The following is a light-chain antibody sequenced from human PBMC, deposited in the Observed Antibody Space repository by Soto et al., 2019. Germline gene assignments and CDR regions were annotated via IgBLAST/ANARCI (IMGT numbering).Light chain of an antibody. CDR3: CSYAGSYV. J-gene: IGLJ1*01. V-gene: IGLV2-23*01. CDR2: EGS. Sequence: QSALTQPASVSGSPGQSITITISCTGSSSDVGSYNLVSWYQTNPGQAPKLMIYEGSKRPSGISNRFSGSKSGNTASLTISGLQAEDEADYYCCSYAGSYVFGTGTKLTVL. CDR1: SSDVGSYNL.